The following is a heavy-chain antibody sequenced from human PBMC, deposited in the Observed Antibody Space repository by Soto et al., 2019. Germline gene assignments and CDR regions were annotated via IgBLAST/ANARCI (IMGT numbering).Heavy chain of an antibody. V-gene: IGHV3-30*18. CDR3: AKEGGLSGSYYISSSYCFDY. Sequence: QVQLVESGGGVVQPGRSLRLSCVASGFTFSSYGMHWVRQAPGKGLEWVAIISYDGSNTYYADSVKGRFTISRDNSKNSLYLHINSLRAKDITVYYCAKEGGLSGSYYISSSYCFDYWGQGTLVTVSS. CDR2: ISYDGSNT. D-gene: IGHD1-26*01. J-gene: IGHJ4*02. CDR1: GFTFSSYG.